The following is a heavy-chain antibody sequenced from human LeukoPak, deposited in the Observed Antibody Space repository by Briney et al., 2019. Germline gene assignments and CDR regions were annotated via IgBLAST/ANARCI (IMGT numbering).Heavy chain of an antibody. J-gene: IGHJ3*01. D-gene: IGHD3-16*01. V-gene: IGHV4-59*12. CDR3: ARRFRTGGDLHHDAYDV. CDR1: GGSISDYF. CDR2: VYYIGKP. Sequence: SETLSLTCSVSGGSISDYFWGWIRQPPGKGLEWIGHVYYIGKPTCSPSLESRVSISVDTSKNQFSLELTSVTAADTAVYYCARRFRTGGDLHHDAYDVWGQGTVVTVSS.